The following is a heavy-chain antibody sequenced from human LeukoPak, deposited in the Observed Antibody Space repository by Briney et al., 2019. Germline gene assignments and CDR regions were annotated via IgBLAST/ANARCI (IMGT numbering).Heavy chain of an antibody. D-gene: IGHD3-22*01. CDR2: IYYSGST. Sequence: PSETLSLTCTVSGGSISSYYWSWIRQPPGKGLEWIGYIYYSGSTNYNPSLKSRVTISVDTSKNQFSLKLSSVTVADTAVYYCARHYDSSGYWYYFDCWGQGTLVTVSS. V-gene: IGHV4-59*08. J-gene: IGHJ4*02. CDR3: ARHYDSSGYWYYFDC. CDR1: GGSISSYY.